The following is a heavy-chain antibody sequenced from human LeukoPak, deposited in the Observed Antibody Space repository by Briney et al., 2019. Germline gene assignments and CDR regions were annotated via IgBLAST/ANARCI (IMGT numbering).Heavy chain of an antibody. CDR3: AELGITMIGGV. Sequence: GGSLRLSCAASGFTFSSYVMHWVRQAPGKGLEWVAVIAYDGSNKYYADSVKGRFTISRDNSKNTLYLQMNSLRAEDTAVYYCAELGITMIGGVWGKGTTVTISS. J-gene: IGHJ6*04. CDR1: GFTFSSYV. D-gene: IGHD3-10*02. V-gene: IGHV3-30*18. CDR2: IAYDGSNK.